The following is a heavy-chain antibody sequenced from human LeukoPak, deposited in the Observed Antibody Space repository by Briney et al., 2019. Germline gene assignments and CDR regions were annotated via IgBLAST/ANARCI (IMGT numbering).Heavy chain of an antibody. D-gene: IGHD4-17*01. CDR2: ISSSSSTI. Sequence: GGSLRLSCAASGFTFSSYSMNWVRQAPGKGLEGVSYISSSSSTIYYADSVKGRFTISRDNGKDSLYLQMNSLRAEDTAVYYCARDTSHGDYVFDYWGQGTLVTVSS. J-gene: IGHJ4*02. V-gene: IGHV3-48*01. CDR3: ARDTSHGDYVFDY. CDR1: GFTFSSYS.